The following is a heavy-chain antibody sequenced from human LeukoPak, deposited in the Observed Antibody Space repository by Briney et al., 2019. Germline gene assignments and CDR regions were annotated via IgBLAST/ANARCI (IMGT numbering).Heavy chain of an antibody. V-gene: IGHV3-30*02. CDR3: AKDRGIAASYYFMDV. CDR2: IPYDGSNE. D-gene: IGHD6-13*01. CDR1: GFTFSNYG. J-gene: IGHJ6*03. Sequence: GRSLRLSRAASGFTFSNYGMHWVRQAPGKGLECVAFIPYDGSNEYYADSVKGRFTISRDNSKNTLYLEMNSLRAEDTAMYYCAKDRGIAASYYFMDVWGKGTTVTVSS.